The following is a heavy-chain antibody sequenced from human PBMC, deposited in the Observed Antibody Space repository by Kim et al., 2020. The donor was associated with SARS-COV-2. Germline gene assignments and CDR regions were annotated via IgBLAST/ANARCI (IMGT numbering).Heavy chain of an antibody. CDR2: ISYDGSNK. CDR1: GFTFSSYG. V-gene: IGHV3-30*18. Sequence: GGSLRLSCAASGFTFSSYGMHWVRQAPGKGLEWVAVISYDGSNKYYADSVKGRFTISRDNSKNTLYLQMNSLRAEDTAVYYCAKGRFLEWLGNWFDPWGQGTLVTVSS. CDR3: AKGRFLEWLGNWFDP. J-gene: IGHJ5*02. D-gene: IGHD3-3*01.